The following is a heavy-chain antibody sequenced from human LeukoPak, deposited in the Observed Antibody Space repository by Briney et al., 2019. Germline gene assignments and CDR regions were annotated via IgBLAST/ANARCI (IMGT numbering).Heavy chain of an antibody. CDR3: AKGRKVGATVAYFDY. J-gene: IGHJ4*02. V-gene: IGHV3-23*01. Sequence: GGSLRLSCAASGFTFSSYAMSWVRQAPGKGLEWVSAISGSGGSTYYADSVKGRFTISRDNSKNTLYLQMNSLRAENTAVYYCAKGRKVGATVAYFDYWGQGTLVTVSS. CDR1: GFTFSSYA. D-gene: IGHD1-26*01. CDR2: ISGSGGST.